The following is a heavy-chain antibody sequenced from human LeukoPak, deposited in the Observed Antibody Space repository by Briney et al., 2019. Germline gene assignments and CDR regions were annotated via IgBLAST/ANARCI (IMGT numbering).Heavy chain of an antibody. V-gene: IGHV4-39*07. CDR1: GGSISSSSYY. Sequence: SETLSLTCTVSGGSISSSSYYWGWIRQPPGKGLEWIGSIYYSGSTYYNPSLKNRVTISVDTSKNQFSLKLSSVTAADTAVYYCARPDTAMVIDYWGQGTLVTVSS. J-gene: IGHJ4*02. CDR2: IYYSGST. CDR3: ARPDTAMVIDY. D-gene: IGHD5-18*01.